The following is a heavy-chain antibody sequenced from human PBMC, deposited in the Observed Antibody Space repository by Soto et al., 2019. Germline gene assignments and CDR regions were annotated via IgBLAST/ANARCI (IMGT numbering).Heavy chain of an antibody. D-gene: IGHD4-4*01. CDR1: GFTIDDYA. CDR2: ISWNSGSI. CDR3: AKDLIPAGLQSNPDY. V-gene: IGHV3-9*01. Sequence: GGSKRVSCAAAGFTIDDYARHLVRPDTGKGLEWVSGISWNSGSIGYADSVKGRFTISRDNAKNSLYLQMNSLRAEDTALYYCAKDLIPAGLQSNPDYWGQGTLVTVSS. J-gene: IGHJ4*02.